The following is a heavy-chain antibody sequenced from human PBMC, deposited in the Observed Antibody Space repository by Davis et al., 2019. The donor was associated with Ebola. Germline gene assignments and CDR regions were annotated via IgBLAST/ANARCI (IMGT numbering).Heavy chain of an antibody. Sequence: MPSETLFLTCAVSGGSISSGGYSWSWIRQPPGKGLEWIGYIYHSGSTYYNPSLKSRVTISVDRSKNQFSLKLSSVTAADTAVYYCARNNQRYSSSWYWFDPWGQGTLVTVSS. V-gene: IGHV4-30-2*01. CDR1: GGSISSGGYS. J-gene: IGHJ5*02. D-gene: IGHD6-13*01. CDR2: IYHSGST. CDR3: ARNNQRYSSSWYWFDP.